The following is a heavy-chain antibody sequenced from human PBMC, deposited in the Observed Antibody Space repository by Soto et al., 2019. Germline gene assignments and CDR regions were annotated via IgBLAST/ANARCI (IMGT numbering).Heavy chain of an antibody. CDR1: GGSINSGDYY. V-gene: IGHV4-30-4*01. Sequence: QVQLQESGPGLVKPSQTLSLTCTVSGGSINSGDYYWSWIRQPPGKGLEWIGYIYYSGSTYYNPSLKSRLTISLDTSKNQFSLKLSSVTAADTAVYYCARVYDYGGPPPRRWFDPWGQGTLVTVSS. J-gene: IGHJ5*02. CDR3: ARVYDYGGPPPRRWFDP. CDR2: IYYSGST. D-gene: IGHD4-17*01.